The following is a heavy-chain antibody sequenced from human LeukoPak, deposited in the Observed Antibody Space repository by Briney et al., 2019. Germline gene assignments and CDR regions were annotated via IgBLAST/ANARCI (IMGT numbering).Heavy chain of an antibody. D-gene: IGHD2-21*02. CDR1: GGSFSGYY. Sequence: SETLSLTCAVYGGSFSGYYWSWIRQPPGKGLEWIGEINHSGSTNYNPSLKSRVTISVDTSKNQFSLKLSSVTAADTAVYYCARRGGYCGGDCYSISEYYFDYWGQGTLVTVSS. V-gene: IGHV4-34*01. CDR3: ARRGGYCGGDCYSISEYYFDY. CDR2: INHSGST. J-gene: IGHJ4*02.